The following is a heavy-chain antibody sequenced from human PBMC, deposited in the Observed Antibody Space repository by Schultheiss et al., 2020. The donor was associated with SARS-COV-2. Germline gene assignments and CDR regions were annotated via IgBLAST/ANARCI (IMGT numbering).Heavy chain of an antibody. Sequence: SETLSLTCTVSGGSISSYYWSWIRQPPGKGLEWIGSIYHSGSTNYNPSLKSRVTISVDTSKNQFSLKLSSVTAADTAVYYCARGRVYYDFWSGYWGTSTSIYGMDVWGQGTTVTVSS. V-gene: IGHV4-59*12. CDR3: ARGRVYYDFWSGYWGTSTSIYGMDV. CDR1: GGSISSYY. D-gene: IGHD3-3*01. J-gene: IGHJ6*02. CDR2: IYHSGST.